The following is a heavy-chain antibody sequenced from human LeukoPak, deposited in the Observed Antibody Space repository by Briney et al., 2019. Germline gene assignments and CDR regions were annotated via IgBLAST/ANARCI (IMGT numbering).Heavy chain of an antibody. Sequence: GGSLRLSCTASGFTVSSNYMSWVRQAPGKGLEWVSVIYAGGTVLYADSVKGRFTISRDSSRNTLFLQMNSLRAEDTAVYYCARDSPHDYDDYLPLDYWGQGTLVTVSS. J-gene: IGHJ4*02. V-gene: IGHV3-53*01. D-gene: IGHD4-17*01. CDR2: IYAGGTV. CDR3: ARDSPHDYDDYLPLDY. CDR1: GFTVSSNY.